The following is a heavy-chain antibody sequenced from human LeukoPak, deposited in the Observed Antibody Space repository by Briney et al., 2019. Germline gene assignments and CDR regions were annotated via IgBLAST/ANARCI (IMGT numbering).Heavy chain of an antibody. V-gene: IGHV3-7*01. J-gene: IGHJ4*02. D-gene: IGHD2-2*01. Sequence: GRTLRLSCGASGFTFDDYWMSWVPEAPGQGLEWVTNINQDGSEKYYMDSAKGRFTISRDNARNSLYLQVNSLRAEDTAVYYCARGGTSGYSSTRHFWGGNYYFDYWGQGSLVTVSS. CDR2: INQDGSEK. CDR3: ARGGTSGYSSTRHFWGGNYYFDY. CDR1: GFTFDDYW.